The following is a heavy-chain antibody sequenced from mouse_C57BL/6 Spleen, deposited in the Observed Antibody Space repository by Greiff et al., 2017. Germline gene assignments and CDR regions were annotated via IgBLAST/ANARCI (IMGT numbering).Heavy chain of an antibody. CDR2: IDPENGDT. CDR3: TTDAPTVVGGFAY. V-gene: IGHV14-4*01. J-gene: IGHJ3*01. CDR1: GFNIKDDY. D-gene: IGHD1-1*01. Sequence: VQLQQSGAELVRPGASVKLSCTASGFNIKDDYMHWVKQRPEQGLEWIGWIDPENGDTEYASKFQGKATITADTASNTAYLQLSSLTSEDTAVYYCTTDAPTVVGGFAYWGQGTLVTVSA.